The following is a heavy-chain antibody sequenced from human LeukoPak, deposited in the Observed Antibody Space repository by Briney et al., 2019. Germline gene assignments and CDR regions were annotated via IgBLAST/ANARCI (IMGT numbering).Heavy chain of an antibody. CDR3: AKDLRSSESYRGGDAFDI. V-gene: IGHV1-2*02. CDR2: INPKTGAT. Sequence: ASVKVSCKAFGYTFNDYYMQWVRQGPGQGLQWMGWINPKTGATRYAQNIQGRIAMTRDTSMSTVYMELSGLKSDDTAVYYCAKDLRSSESYRGGDAFDIWGQGTMVTVSS. J-gene: IGHJ3*02. D-gene: IGHD3-10*01. CDR1: GYTFNDYY.